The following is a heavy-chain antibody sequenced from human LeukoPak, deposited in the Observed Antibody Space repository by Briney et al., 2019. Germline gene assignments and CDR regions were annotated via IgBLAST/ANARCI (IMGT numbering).Heavy chain of an antibody. V-gene: IGHV1-2*02. CDR2: INPNSGGT. J-gene: IGHJ4*02. Sequence: GASVKVSCKASGYTFTGYYIHWVRQAPGQGLEWMGWINPNSGGTNYAQKFQGRVTMTRDTSISTAYMELSRLRSDDTAVYYCARTYYYDSSGYFFEEPSAYWGQGTLVTVSS. CDR3: ARTYYYDSSGYFFEEPSAY. D-gene: IGHD3-22*01. CDR1: GYTFTGYY.